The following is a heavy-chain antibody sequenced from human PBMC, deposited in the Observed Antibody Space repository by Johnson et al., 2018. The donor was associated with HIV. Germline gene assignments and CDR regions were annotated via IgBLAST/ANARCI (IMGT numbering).Heavy chain of an antibody. D-gene: IGHD3-3*01. CDR2: ISYDGNNK. CDR3: ARVATFGVVISDAFDI. Sequence: QVQLVESGGGVVQPGGSQRLSCAASGFTFSSYGMHWVRQAPGKGLEWVALISYDGNNKYYVDSVKGRFTISRDNSKNTLYMQMNLLKYEDTSVYYCARVATFGVVISDAFDIWGQGTMVTVSS. CDR1: GFTFSSYG. J-gene: IGHJ3*02. V-gene: IGHV3-30*03.